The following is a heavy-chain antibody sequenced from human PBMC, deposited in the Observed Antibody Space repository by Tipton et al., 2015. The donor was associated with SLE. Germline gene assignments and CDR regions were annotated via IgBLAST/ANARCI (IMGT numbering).Heavy chain of an antibody. CDR2: ISAYNGKT. CDR1: GYTFMRYG. D-gene: IGHD2-21*02. V-gene: IGHV1-18*01. CDR3: ARENARHIVVVTAGVDAFDI. Sequence: QVQLVQSGAEVKKPGASVKVSCKASGYTFMRYGISWVRQAPGQGLEWMGWISAYNGKTNYAQKFQGRVTMTTDTSTNTAYMELRSLRSEDTAVYYCARENARHIVVVTAGVDAFDIWGQGTMVTVSS. J-gene: IGHJ3*02.